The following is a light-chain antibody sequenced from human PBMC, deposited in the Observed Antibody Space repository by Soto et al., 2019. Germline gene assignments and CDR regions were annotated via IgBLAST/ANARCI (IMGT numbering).Light chain of an antibody. CDR2: AAS. V-gene: IGKV1-39*01. Sequence: DIQMTQSPSSLSASVGDRVTINCRASQSISSYLNWYQQKPGKAPKLLIYAASSLQSGVPSRFSGSGSGTEFTLAISSLQPDDFATYYCQQYNSYPWTFGQGTKVDI. J-gene: IGKJ1*01. CDR3: QQYNSYPWT. CDR1: QSISSY.